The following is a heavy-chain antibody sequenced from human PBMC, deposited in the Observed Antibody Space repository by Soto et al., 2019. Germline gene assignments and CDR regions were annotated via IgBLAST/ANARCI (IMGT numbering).Heavy chain of an antibody. CDR2: IYPGDSDT. CDR3: ASHGDYSTYYYYGMDV. V-gene: IGHV5-51*01. Sequence: PGESLKISCKGSGYSFTSYWIGWVRQMPGKGLEWMGIIYPGDSDTRYSPSFQGQVTISADKSISTAYLQWSSLKASDTAMYYCASHGDYSTYYYYGMDVWGRGTTVTVSS. CDR1: GYSFTSYW. D-gene: IGHD4-17*01. J-gene: IGHJ6*02.